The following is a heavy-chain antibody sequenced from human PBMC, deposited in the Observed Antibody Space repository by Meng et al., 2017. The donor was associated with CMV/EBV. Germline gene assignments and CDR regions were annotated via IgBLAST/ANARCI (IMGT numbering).Heavy chain of an antibody. CDR2: INPNSGGT. Sequence: ASVKVSCKASGYTFTGYYMHWVRQAPGQGLEWMGWINPNSGGTNYAQKFQGRVTMTRDTSISTAYMELSRLRSDDTAVYYCARIVIVSAAPYYYYYGMDVWGQGTTVTVSS. D-gene: IGHD2-2*01. V-gene: IGHV1-2*02. CDR1: GYTFTGYY. J-gene: IGHJ6*02. CDR3: ARIVIVSAAPYYYYYGMDV.